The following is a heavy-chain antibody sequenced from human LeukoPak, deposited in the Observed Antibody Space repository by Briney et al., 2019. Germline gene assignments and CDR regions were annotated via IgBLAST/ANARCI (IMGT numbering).Heavy chain of an antibody. V-gene: IGHV4-34*01. CDR2: INHSGST. Sequence: SETLSLTCAVYGGSFSGYYWSWIRQPPGKGLEWIGEINHSGSTNYNPSLKSRVTISVDTSKNQFSLKLSSVTAAVTAVYYCARAQHDYGDYVDYWGQGTLVTVSS. CDR1: GGSFSGYY. D-gene: IGHD4-17*01. CDR3: ARAQHDYGDYVDY. J-gene: IGHJ4*02.